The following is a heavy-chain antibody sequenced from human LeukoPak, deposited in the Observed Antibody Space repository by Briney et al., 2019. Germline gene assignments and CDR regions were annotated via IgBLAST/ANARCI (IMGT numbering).Heavy chain of an antibody. CDR2: IYPGDSDT. V-gene: IGHV5-51*01. CDR1: GYSFTSYW. D-gene: IGHD6-13*01. Sequence: GESLKISCKGSGYSFTSYWIGWVRQMPGKGLEWMGIIYPGDSDTRYSPSFQGQVTISADKSISTAYLQWSSLKASDTAMYYCAIPYSSSSRRMDVWGKGTTVTVSS. CDR3: AIPYSSSSRRMDV. J-gene: IGHJ6*04.